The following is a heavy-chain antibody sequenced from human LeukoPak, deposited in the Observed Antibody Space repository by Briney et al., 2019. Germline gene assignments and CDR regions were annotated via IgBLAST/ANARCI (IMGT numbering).Heavy chain of an antibody. Sequence: SETLSLTCTVSGGSINSYYWSWIRQPAGKGLEWIGRIYSGGSTNYNPPLKSRVTMSVDTSKNQFSLKLGSVTAADTAVYYCARDEQGYAYFDYWGQGTLVTVSS. V-gene: IGHV4-4*07. CDR2: IYSGGST. CDR1: GGSINSYY. CDR3: ARDEQGYAYFDY. D-gene: IGHD5-18*01. J-gene: IGHJ4*02.